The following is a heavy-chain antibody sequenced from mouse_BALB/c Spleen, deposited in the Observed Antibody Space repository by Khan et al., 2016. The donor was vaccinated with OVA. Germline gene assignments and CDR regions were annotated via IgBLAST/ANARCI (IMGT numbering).Heavy chain of an antibody. CDR2: INPSTGYT. CDR1: GYTFINYW. Sequence: QVQLKESGAELAKPGASVKMSCKASGYTFINYWILWVKQRPGQGLEWIGYINPSTGYTEYNQNFKDQATLTADKSSSTAYMQLSSLTSEDSAVYYCARRGLRWDFDYWGKGTTLTVSS. J-gene: IGHJ2*01. CDR3: ARRGLRWDFDY. D-gene: IGHD1-1*01. V-gene: IGHV1-7*01.